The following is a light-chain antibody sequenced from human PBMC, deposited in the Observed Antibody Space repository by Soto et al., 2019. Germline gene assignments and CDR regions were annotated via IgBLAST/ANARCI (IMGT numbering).Light chain of an antibody. Sequence: EIVMTQSPATLSVSLGDRATLSCRASQSVSSNLAWYQLKPGQAPRLLISGASSRATGIPDRFSGSGSGTDFTLTISRLEPEDFAVYYCQQYGISPITFGQGTRLEIK. CDR2: GAS. CDR3: QQYGISPIT. V-gene: IGKV3-20*01. J-gene: IGKJ5*01. CDR1: QSVSSN.